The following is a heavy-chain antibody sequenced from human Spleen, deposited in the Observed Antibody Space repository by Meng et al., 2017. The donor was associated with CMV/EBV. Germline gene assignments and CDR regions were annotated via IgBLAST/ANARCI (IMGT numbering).Heavy chain of an antibody. CDR3: ARDRGRAVAGTGYGMDV. CDR1: GFTFSSYA. CDR2: ISGSGGTT. D-gene: IGHD6-19*01. V-gene: IGHV3-23*01. J-gene: IGHJ6*02. Sequence: GGSLRLSCAASGFTFSSYAMSWVRQAPGKGLEWVSGISGSGGTTYYADSVKGRFTISRDTSKNTLYLEMNSLRAEDTAVYDCARDRGRAVAGTGYGMDVWGQGTTVTVSS.